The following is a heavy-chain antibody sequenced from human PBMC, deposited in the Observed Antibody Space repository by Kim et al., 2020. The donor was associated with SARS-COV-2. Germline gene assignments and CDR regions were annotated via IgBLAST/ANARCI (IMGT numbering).Heavy chain of an antibody. CDR2: IIPIFGTA. CDR1: GGTFSSYA. J-gene: IGHJ6*02. V-gene: IGHV1-69*13. Sequence: SVKVSCKASGGTFSSYAISWVRQAPGQGLEWMGGIIPIFGTANYAQKFQGRVTITADESTSTAYMELSSLRSEDTAVYYCASDYSNYYYYGMYVWGQGTTVTVSS. D-gene: IGHD4-4*01. CDR3: ASDYSNYYYYGMYV.